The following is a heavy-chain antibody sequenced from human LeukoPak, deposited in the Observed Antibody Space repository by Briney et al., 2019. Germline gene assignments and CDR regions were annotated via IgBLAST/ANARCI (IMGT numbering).Heavy chain of an antibody. J-gene: IGHJ5*02. CDR2: VYHSGST. D-gene: IGHD6-13*01. Sequence: PGGSLRLSCAASGFSVSSNYMSWVRQAPGKGLEWIGEVYHSGSTNYNPSLKSRVTISVDNAKNQFYLKLSSVTAADTAVYYCARDLAAVGYGLDPWGQGTLVTVSS. V-gene: IGHV4-4*02. CDR3: ARDLAAVGYGLDP. CDR1: GFSVSSNY.